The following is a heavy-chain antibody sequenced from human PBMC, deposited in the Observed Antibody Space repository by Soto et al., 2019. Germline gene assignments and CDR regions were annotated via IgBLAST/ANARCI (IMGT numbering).Heavy chain of an antibody. V-gene: IGHV3-48*01. Sequence: EVQLVESGGGLVQPGGSLRLSCAASGFTFSSYSMNWVRQAPGKGLEWVSYISSSSSTIYYADSVKGRFTISRDNAKNSLYLQINSLRAENTVVYYWARTNSRHYSNRDVWAKGTPVPVSS. CDR1: GFTFSSYS. CDR2: ISSSSSTI. CDR3: ARTNSRHYSNRDV. J-gene: IGHJ6*03. D-gene: IGHD6-13*01.